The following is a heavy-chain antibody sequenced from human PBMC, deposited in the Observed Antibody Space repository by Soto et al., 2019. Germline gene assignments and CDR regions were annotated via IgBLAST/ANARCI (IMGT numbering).Heavy chain of an antibody. J-gene: IGHJ4*02. CDR2: ISYDGSNK. D-gene: IGHD1-26*01. CDR3: ARDVSGSYTMDY. CDR1: GFTFSSYW. Sequence: GGSLRLSCASSGFTFSSYWMHWVRQAPGKGLEWMAVISYDGSNKFYVDSVKGRVTISRDNSKNTLYLQMNSLRAEDTAMYYCARDVSGSYTMDYWGQGTRVTVSS. V-gene: IGHV3-30-3*01.